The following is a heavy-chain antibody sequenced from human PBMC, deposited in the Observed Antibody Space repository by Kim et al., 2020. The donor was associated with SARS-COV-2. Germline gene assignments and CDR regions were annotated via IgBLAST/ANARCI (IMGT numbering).Heavy chain of an antibody. CDR1: GFTFSSYA. CDR3: AKVVSRITIFGVVTRGGMDV. J-gene: IGHJ6*02. CDR2: ISGSGGST. V-gene: IGHV3-23*01. D-gene: IGHD3-3*01. Sequence: GGSLRLSCAASGFTFSSYAMSWVRQAPGKGLEWVSAISGSGGSTYYAASVKGRFTISRDNSKNTLYLQMNSLRAEDTAVYYCAKVVSRITIFGVVTRGGMDVWGQGTTVTVSS.